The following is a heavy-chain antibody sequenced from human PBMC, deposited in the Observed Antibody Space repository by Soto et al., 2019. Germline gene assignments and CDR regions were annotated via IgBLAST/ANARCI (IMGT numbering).Heavy chain of an antibody. D-gene: IGHD2-15*01. CDR1: GYSFTIYG. CDR3: ARDRGRSCIGGICPFDY. J-gene: IGHJ4*02. Sequence: ASVKVSCKVSGYSFTIYGITWVRQAPGQGLEWMGWISTYDGNTNYAQNFQGRVSMARDTSTSTAYMELRSLRSDDTAVYYCARDRGRSCIGGICPFDYWGQGTLVTVSS. CDR2: ISTYDGNT. V-gene: IGHV1-18*01.